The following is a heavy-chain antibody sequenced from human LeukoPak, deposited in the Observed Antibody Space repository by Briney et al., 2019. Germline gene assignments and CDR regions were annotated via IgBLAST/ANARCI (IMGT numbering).Heavy chain of an antibody. V-gene: IGHV3-48*01. CDR3: ARAINDFWSGPFDY. D-gene: IGHD3-3*01. J-gene: IGHJ4*02. Sequence: GGSLRLSCAASGFDFNIYSMNWVRQAPGKGLEWISYMTSDSQTINYADSVKGRFTISRDNAKNSLYLQMNSLRAEDTAVYYCARAINDFWSGPFDYWGQGTLVTVSS. CDR2: MTSDSQTI. CDR1: GFDFNIYS.